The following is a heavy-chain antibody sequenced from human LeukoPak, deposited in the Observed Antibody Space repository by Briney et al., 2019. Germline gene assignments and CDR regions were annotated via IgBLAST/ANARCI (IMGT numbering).Heavy chain of an antibody. J-gene: IGHJ4*02. Sequence: PGGSLRLSCATSGFTFTRYWMSWIRQAPGKGLEWVANIKQDGSQQYYLDSVEGRFTISRDNAKNPLYLQMNNLRAEDTAVYYCSNGIYSSSYWGQGTLVTVSS. CDR1: GFTFTRYW. V-gene: IGHV3-7*01. CDR2: IKQDGSQQ. D-gene: IGHD6-6*01. CDR3: SNGIYSSSY.